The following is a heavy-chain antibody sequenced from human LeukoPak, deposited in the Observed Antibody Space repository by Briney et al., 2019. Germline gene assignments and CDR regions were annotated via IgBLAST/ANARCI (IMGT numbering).Heavy chain of an antibody. V-gene: IGHV3-21*04. CDR1: GFTLSPYS. CDR2: ISSSSSYI. J-gene: IGHJ4*02. D-gene: IGHD3-10*01. Sequence: GGSLRLSCAASGFTLSPYSMNWVRQAPGKGLEWVSSISSSSSYIYYADAVKGRFTISRDNAKKSLYLQMNGLRAEDTALYYCARDQYYGSGSFGFYFDYWGQGSLVTVSS. CDR3: ARDQYYGSGSFGFYFDY.